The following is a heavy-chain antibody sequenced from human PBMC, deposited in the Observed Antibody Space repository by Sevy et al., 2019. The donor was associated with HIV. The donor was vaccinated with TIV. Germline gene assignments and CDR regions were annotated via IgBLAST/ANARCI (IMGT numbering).Heavy chain of an antibody. J-gene: IGHJ4*02. D-gene: IGHD3-10*01. CDR2: INPNNGGT. Sequence: ASFKVSCRASGYTFTDYYLHWVRQAPGQGLEWMGWINPNNGGTEYPQRFQGRVAMTRDTSISTVYMELSRLRSDDTAVYYCARASHVSGSYTNDYWGQGTLVTVSS. V-gene: IGHV1-2*02. CDR3: ARASHVSGSYTNDY. CDR1: GYTFTDYY.